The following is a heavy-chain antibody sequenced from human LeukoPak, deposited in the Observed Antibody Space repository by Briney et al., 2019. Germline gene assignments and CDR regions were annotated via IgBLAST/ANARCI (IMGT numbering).Heavy chain of an antibody. Sequence: SETLSLTCTVSGGSISGYYWTWIRQLPGKGLEWIGYIYNSGITNYNPSLKSRVTVSVDTSKNQFSLRLTPVTAADTAVYYCARSVPSLDYLFDSWGHGTLVTVSS. CDR1: GGSISGYY. J-gene: IGHJ5*01. V-gene: IGHV4-59*08. CDR3: ARSVPSLDYLFDS. D-gene: IGHD4-11*01. CDR2: IYNSGIT.